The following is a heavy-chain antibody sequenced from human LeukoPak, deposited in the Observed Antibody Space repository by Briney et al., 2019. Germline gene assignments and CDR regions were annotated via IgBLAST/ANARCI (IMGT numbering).Heavy chain of an antibody. V-gene: IGHV1-3*01. CDR3: ARVGDADSSGYLDY. Sequence: KFQGRVTITRDTSASTAYMELRSLRSEDAAVYYCARVGDADSSGYLDYWGQGTLVTVSS. D-gene: IGHD3-22*01. J-gene: IGHJ4*02.